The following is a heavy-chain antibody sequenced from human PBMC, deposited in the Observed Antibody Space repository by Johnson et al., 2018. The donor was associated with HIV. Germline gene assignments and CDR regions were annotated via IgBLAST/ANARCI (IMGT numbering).Heavy chain of an antibody. J-gene: IGHJ3*02. CDR2: LRSNANTYAT. CDR1: GFIFSGSA. V-gene: IGHV3-73*01. CDR3: TRQGKGDAFDI. Sequence: VQLVESGGGLVKPGGSLKLSCAASGFIFSGSAMHWVRQASGKGLEWVGRLRSNANTYATAYAASVKGRFTISRDDSKNTAYLQMNSLKTEDTAVYYCTRQGKGDAFDIWGQGTMVTVSS.